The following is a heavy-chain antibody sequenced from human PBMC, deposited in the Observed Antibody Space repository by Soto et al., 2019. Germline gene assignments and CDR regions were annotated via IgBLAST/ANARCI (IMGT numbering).Heavy chain of an antibody. CDR2: IIPNNGGT. CDR1: GYTFTGYY. CDR3: ARGTFDSSGDYFAGWFGP. J-gene: IGHJ5*02. V-gene: IGHV1-2*02. Sequence: QVQVVQSGAEVKKPGASVKVSCKASGYTFTGYYMHWVRQAPGQGLEWMGWIIPNNGGTKYAQKFQERVTMTRDTSITPAYMELSRLRSDDTAVYYCARGTFDSSGDYFAGWFGPWGQGTLVTVSS. D-gene: IGHD3-22*01.